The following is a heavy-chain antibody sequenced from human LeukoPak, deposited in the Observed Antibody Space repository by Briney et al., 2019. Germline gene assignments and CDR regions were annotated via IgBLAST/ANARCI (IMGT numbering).Heavy chain of an antibody. J-gene: IGHJ4*02. D-gene: IGHD4-23*01. CDR2: INPGGGSP. Sequence: ASVKVSCKASGYTFTSSFMHWVRQAPGQGLEWMGIINPGGGSPSCAQKFQGRVTMTRDTSTSTVYMELSSLRSEDTAVYYCARDNGGNSFDYWGQGTLVTVSS. CDR3: ARDNGGNSFDY. CDR1: GYTFTSSF. V-gene: IGHV1-46*01.